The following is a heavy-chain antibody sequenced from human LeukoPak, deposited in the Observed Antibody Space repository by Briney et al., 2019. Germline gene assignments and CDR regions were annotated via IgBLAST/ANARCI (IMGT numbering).Heavy chain of an antibody. D-gene: IGHD5-12*01. CDR3: AKEGGASRFDY. Sequence: SETLSLTCTVSGGSISSSSYYWGWIRQPPGKGLEWIGSIYYSGSTYYNPSLKSRVIISVDTSKNQFSLKLSSVTATDTAVYYCAKEGGASRFDYWGQGTLVTVSS. CDR1: GGSISSSSYY. V-gene: IGHV4-39*02. CDR2: IYYSGST. J-gene: IGHJ4*02.